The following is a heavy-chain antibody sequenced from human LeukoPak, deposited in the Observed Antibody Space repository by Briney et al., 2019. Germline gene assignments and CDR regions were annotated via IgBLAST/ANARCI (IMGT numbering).Heavy chain of an antibody. D-gene: IGHD3-10*01. CDR1: GYSFTSYW. V-gene: IGHV5-51*01. J-gene: IGHJ6*02. CDR3: ARQGWFGELSPLYYYYGMDV. CDR2: IYPGDSDT. Sequence: KDGESLKISCKGSGYSFTSYWIGWVRQMPGKGLEWMGIIYPGDSDTRYSPSFQGQVTISADKSISTAYLQWSSLKASDTAMYYCARQGWFGELSPLYYYYGMDVWGQGTTVTVSS.